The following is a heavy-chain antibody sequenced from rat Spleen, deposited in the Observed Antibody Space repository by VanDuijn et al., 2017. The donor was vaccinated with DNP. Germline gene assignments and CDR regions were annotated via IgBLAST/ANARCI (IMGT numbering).Heavy chain of an antibody. CDR1: GYSITSDY. Sequence: EVQLQESGPGLVKPSQSLSLTCSVTGYSITSDYWGWIRKFPGNKMEWIGHISYSGRTTYNPSLKSRISITRDTSKNQFFLQLNSVSTEDTATFYCARHQYVYYGLWDYWGQGVMVTVSS. D-gene: IGHD1-6*01. J-gene: IGHJ2*01. CDR2: ISYSGRT. CDR3: ARHQYVYYGLWDY. V-gene: IGHV3-1*01.